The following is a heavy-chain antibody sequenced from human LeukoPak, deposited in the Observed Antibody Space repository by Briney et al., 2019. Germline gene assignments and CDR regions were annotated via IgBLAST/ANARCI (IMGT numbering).Heavy chain of an antibody. CDR3: ARVTYYYDSSGSLSFYYMDV. CDR2: ISGSGGST. D-gene: IGHD3-22*01. Sequence: GGSLRLSCAASGFTFSSYAMSWVRQAPGKGLEWVSAISGSGGSTYYADSVKGRFTISRDNAKNSLYLQMNSLRVEDTAVYYCARVTYYYDSSGSLSFYYMDVWGKGTTVTVSS. CDR1: GFTFSSYA. J-gene: IGHJ6*03. V-gene: IGHV3-23*01.